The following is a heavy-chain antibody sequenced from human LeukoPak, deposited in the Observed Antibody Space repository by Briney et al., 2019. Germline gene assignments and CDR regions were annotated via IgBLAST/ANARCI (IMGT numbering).Heavy chain of an antibody. Sequence: ETLSLTCAVYGGSFSGYYWSWIRQPPGKGLEWIAEINHSGSTNYNPSLKGRVTISVDTSKNPFSLELNSVTAEDTAVYYCARGAPKEIQLWLRLRGVAFDIWGQGTMVTVSS. D-gene: IGHD5-18*01. V-gene: IGHV4-34*01. CDR1: GGSFSGYY. CDR2: INHSGST. CDR3: ARGAPKEIQLWLRLRGVAFDI. J-gene: IGHJ3*02.